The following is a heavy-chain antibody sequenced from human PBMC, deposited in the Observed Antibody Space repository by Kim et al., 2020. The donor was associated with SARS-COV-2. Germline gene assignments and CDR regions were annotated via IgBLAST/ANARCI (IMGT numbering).Heavy chain of an antibody. D-gene: IGHD2-2*02. Sequence: SETLSLTCAVYGGSFSDYNWSWIRQPPGKGLEWIGEIDHSGRTNLSPSLKSRITISVDTSKSQFSLRLKSMTAADTAVYYYARGRAGVVPAPVLGLGPYYDYYAMDVWGRGTPVAVSS. V-gene: IGHV4-34*01. CDR2: IDHSGRT. J-gene: IGHJ6*02. CDR1: GGSFSDYN. CDR3: ARGRAGVVPAPVLGLGPYYDYYAMDV.